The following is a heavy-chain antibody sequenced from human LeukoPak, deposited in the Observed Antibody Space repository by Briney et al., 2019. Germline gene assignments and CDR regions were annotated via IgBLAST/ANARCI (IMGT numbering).Heavy chain of an antibody. CDR1: GFTVSSNY. CDR2: IYSDTTA. Sequence: GGSLRLSCAASGFTVSSNYMGWVRQAPGGGLEWVSVIYSDTTAYYPDSVKGRFTISRDNSKNTLYLQMNSLKAEDTAVYYCSTYRWQYDSSGYDYWGQGTLVAVSS. J-gene: IGHJ4*02. V-gene: IGHV3-66*01. D-gene: IGHD3-22*01. CDR3: STYRWQYDSSGYDY.